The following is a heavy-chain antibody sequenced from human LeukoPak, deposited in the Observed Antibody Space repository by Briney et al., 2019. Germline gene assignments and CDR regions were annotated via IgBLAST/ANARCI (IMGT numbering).Heavy chain of an antibody. CDR2: IYTSGST. V-gene: IGHV4-4*07. CDR1: GGSTSSYY. D-gene: IGHD3-16*01. J-gene: IGHJ4*02. CDR3: AGGGGATFPFDY. Sequence: PSETLSLTCTVSGGSTSSYYWSWIRQPAGKGREWIGRIYTSGSTNYNPSLKSRVTMSVDTSKNQFSLKLSSVTAADTAVYYCAGGGGATFPFDYWGQGTLVTVSS.